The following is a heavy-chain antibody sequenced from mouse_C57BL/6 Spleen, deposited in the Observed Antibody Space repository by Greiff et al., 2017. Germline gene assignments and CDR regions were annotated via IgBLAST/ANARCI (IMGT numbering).Heavy chain of an antibody. D-gene: IGHD2-2*01. J-gene: IGHJ4*01. CDR2: IEPNSGGT. CDR3: ARYGVTSAYGYDYYAMDY. CDR1: GYTFTSYW. Sequence: QVQLQQPGAELVKPGASVKLSCKASGYTFTSYWMHWVKQRPGRGLEWIGRIEPNSGGTKYKEKFKSKATLTVDKPSSTAYMQLSSLTSEDSAVYYCARYGVTSAYGYDYYAMDYWGQGTSVTVSS. V-gene: IGHV1-72*01.